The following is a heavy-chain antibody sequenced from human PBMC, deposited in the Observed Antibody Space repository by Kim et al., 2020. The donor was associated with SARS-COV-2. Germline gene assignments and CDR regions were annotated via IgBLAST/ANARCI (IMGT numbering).Heavy chain of an antibody. D-gene: IGHD1-26*01. CDR3: ARDRVSVGIDY. CDR1: GGSISSYY. J-gene: IGHJ4*02. CDR2: IYYSGST. Sequence: SETLSLTCTVSGGSISSYYWSWIRQPPGKGLEWIGYIYYSGSTNYNPSLKSRVTISVDTSKNQFSLELSSVTAADTAVYYCARDRVSVGIDYWGQGTLVTVSS. V-gene: IGHV4-59*01.